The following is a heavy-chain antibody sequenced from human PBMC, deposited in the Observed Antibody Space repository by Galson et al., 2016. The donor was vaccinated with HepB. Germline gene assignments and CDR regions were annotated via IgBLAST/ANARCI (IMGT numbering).Heavy chain of an antibody. CDR2: ISSSGSTI. CDR3: ARDRYDILTGYYHGMDV. CDR1: GFTFSDYY. V-gene: IGHV3-11*04. Sequence: SLRLSCAASGFTFSDYYMSWVRQAPGKGLEWVAYISSSGSTIYYADSVKGRFTISRDKAQHSVHLQMNSLRAEDTAVYYCARDRYDILTGYYHGMDVWGQGTTVIVSS. D-gene: IGHD3-9*01. J-gene: IGHJ6*02.